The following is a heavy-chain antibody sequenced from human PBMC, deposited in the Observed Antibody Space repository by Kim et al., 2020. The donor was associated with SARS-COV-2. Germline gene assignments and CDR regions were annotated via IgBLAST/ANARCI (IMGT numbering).Heavy chain of an antibody. Sequence: GGSLRLSCAASGFTFSSYGMHWVRQAPGKGLEWVAVISYDGSNKYYADSVKGRFTISRDNSKNTLYLQMNSLRAEDTAVYYCAKDPNILTGYYFGANFD. J-gene: IGHJ4*01. D-gene: IGHD3-9*01. CDR2: ISYDGSNK. V-gene: IGHV3-30*18. CDR3: AKDPNILTGYYFGANFD. CDR1: GFTFSSYG.